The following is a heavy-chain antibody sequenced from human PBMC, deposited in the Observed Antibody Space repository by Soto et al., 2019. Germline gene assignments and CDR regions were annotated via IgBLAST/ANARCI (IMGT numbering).Heavy chain of an antibody. CDR2: IIPICGPA. D-gene: IGHD6-13*01. J-gene: IGHJ4*02. Sequence: QVQLVQSGAEVKKPGSSVKVSCKASGGTLSRSAISWVRQAPGQGLEWMGGIIPICGPAIYAQKFRGRVSIIADESTRTAYMEMSSLRSDDTAVYYCGTGSSWTKVESWGQGTLVTVSS. CDR1: GGTLSRSA. V-gene: IGHV1-69*01. CDR3: GTGSSWTKVES.